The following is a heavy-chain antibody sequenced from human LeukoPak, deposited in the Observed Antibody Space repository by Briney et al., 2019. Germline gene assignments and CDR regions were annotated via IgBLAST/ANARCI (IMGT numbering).Heavy chain of an antibody. CDR3: ARERGRYGSGSYSVDY. CDR2: IYYSEST. D-gene: IGHD3-10*01. Sequence: SQTLSLTCTVSGGSISSGDYYWSWIRQPPGKGLEWIGYIYYSESTYYNPSLKSRVTISVDTSKNQFSLKLSSVTAADTAVYYCARERGRYGSGSYSVDYWGQGTLVTVSS. CDR1: GGSISSGDYY. J-gene: IGHJ4*02. V-gene: IGHV4-30-4*08.